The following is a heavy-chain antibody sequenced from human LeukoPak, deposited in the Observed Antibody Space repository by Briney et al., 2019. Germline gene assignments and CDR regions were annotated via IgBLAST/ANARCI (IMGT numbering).Heavy chain of an antibody. J-gene: IGHJ6*03. Sequence: GGSLRLSCAASGFTFSNAWMSWVRQAPGKGLEWVGRIKSKTDGGTTDYAAPVKGRFTISRDDSKNTLYLQMNSLKTEDTAVYYCTTVALPYYYYYMDVWGKGTTVTVSS. CDR2: IKSKTDGGTT. V-gene: IGHV3-15*01. CDR1: GFTFSNAW. CDR3: TTVALPYYYYYMDV.